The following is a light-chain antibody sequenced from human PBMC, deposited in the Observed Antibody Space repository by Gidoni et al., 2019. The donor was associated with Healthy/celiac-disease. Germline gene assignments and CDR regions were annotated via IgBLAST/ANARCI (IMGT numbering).Light chain of an antibody. Sequence: EIVMTQPPATLSVSPGERATLSCRASQSVSSNLAWYQQKPGQAPRLLIYGASTRATGIPARFSGSGSGTEFTLTISSLQSEDFAVYYCQQYNSWPETFGQGTKLEIK. V-gene: IGKV3-15*01. CDR3: QQYNSWPET. J-gene: IGKJ2*01. CDR2: GAS. CDR1: QSVSSN.